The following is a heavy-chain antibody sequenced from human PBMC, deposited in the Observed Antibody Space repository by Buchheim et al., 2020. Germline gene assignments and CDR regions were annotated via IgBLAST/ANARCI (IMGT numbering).Heavy chain of an antibody. CDR2: VNPNTGGT. CDR1: EYTRHH. J-gene: IGHJ4*02. Sequence: QVQLVQSGAEVKKPGASVKVSCKTSEYTRHHTHWLRQAPGQALEWVGRVNPNTGGTQYAQKFQGRVTLTRDTSISTTYMELSSLTSDDTAVFYCAIATDLVDPAYPTFDCWGQGTL. CDR3: AIATDLVDPAYPTFDC. D-gene: IGHD1-26*01. V-gene: IGHV1-2*02.